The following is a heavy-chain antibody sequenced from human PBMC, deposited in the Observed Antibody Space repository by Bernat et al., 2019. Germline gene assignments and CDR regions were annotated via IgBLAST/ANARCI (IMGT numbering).Heavy chain of an antibody. J-gene: IGHJ3*02. Sequence: EVQLLESGGGLVQPGGSLRLSCAASGFTFSSYAMSWARQAPGKGLEWVSTISGSGATTYYADSVKGRFTISRDNSKNTLYLQMNSLRAEDTAVYYCARDSPSSSWHDAFDIWGQGTMVTVSS. CDR3: ARDSPSSSWHDAFDI. CDR1: GFTFSSYA. V-gene: IGHV3-23*01. CDR2: ISGSGATT. D-gene: IGHD6-13*01.